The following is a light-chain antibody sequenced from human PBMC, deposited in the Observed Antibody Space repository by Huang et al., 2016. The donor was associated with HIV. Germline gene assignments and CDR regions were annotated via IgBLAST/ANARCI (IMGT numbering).Light chain of an antibody. CDR2: GAS. J-gene: IGKJ4*01. CDR3: QQYNSWPPLT. Sequence: EIVMTQSPATLSVSPGERATLSCRPSQNINNKLGWYQQITGQAPRLLIYGASTRATWFPARCSGSGAGAEFTLTISSLQSEDFALYYCQQYNSWPPLTFGGGTKVEIK. CDR1: QNINNK. V-gene: IGKV3-15*01.